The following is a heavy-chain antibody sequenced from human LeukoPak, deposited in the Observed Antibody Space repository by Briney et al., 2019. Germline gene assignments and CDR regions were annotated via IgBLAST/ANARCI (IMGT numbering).Heavy chain of an antibody. CDR2: ISAYSLNT. J-gene: IGHJ4*02. CDR1: GYTFTIYG. CDR3: ARDRAYDILTGYYGAQSEMYYFDY. Sequence: GASVKVSCKASGYTFTIYGISWVRQAPGQGLERMGWISAYSLNTNYAQNFQGRVTMTTETTTSTGYMELRRLREGETAVFYCARDRAYDILTGYYGAQSEMYYFDYWGQGTLVTVSS. D-gene: IGHD3-9*01. V-gene: IGHV1-18*01.